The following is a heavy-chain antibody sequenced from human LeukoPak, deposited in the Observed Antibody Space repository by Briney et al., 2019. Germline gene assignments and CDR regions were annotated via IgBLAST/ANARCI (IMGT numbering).Heavy chain of an antibody. D-gene: IGHD3-10*01. CDR1: ECIFSDYW. J-gene: IGHJ5*01. CDR3: ARDNGGWFDS. Sequence: PGGSLRLSCVASECIFSDYWMSWVRQAPGKGLEWVANRKQGGGEEKYVGSVKGRCAISRDDAKSTLYLQMDSLSGDDTAVYYCARDNGGWFDSWGRGSLVTVSS. CDR2: RKQGGGEE. V-gene: IGHV3-7*03.